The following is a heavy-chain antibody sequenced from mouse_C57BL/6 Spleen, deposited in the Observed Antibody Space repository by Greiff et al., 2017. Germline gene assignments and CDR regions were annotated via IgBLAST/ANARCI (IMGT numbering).Heavy chain of an antibody. CDR2: IYPGSGST. V-gene: IGHV1-55*01. CDR1: GYTFTSYW. Sequence: QVQLQQPGAELVKPGASVKMSCKASGYTFTSYWITWVKQRPGQGLEWIGDIYPGSGSTNYNEKFKSKATLTVDTSSSTAYMQLSSLTSEDYAVDYCGRGDYYGSSYWFAYWGQGTLVTVSA. CDR3: GRGDYYGSSYWFAY. D-gene: IGHD1-1*01. J-gene: IGHJ3*01.